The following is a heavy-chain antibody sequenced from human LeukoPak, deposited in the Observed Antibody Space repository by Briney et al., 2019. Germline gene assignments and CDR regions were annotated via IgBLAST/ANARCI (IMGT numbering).Heavy chain of an antibody. D-gene: IGHD4-23*01. CDR3: AGYGGSSGYFQH. CDR1: GFTFSSNW. Sequence: GGSLRLSCAASGFTFSSNWMGWVRQAPGKGLEWVANIKQDGSERYYVDSVKGRFTISRDNAKNSLYLQMNSLRAEDTAVYHCAGYGGSSGYFQHWGQGTLVTVSS. J-gene: IGHJ1*01. CDR2: IKQDGSER. V-gene: IGHV3-7*01.